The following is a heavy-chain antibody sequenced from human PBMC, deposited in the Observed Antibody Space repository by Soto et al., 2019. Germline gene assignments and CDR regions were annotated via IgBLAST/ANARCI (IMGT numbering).Heavy chain of an antibody. D-gene: IGHD6-13*01. CDR3: ARGLIAAAGRATDY. CDR2: ISSSSTYI. V-gene: IGHV3-21*01. Sequence: GGSLRLSCAASGITFTNYTMNWFRQPPGKGLEWVSSISSSSTYIYYADSVKGRFTISRDNAKYSLYLQMNSLRAEDTAMYYCARGLIAAAGRATDYWGLGTLVTVSS. CDR1: GITFTNYT. J-gene: IGHJ4*02.